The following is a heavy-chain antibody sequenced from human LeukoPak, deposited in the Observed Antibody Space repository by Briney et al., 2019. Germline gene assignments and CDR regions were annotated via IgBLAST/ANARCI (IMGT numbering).Heavy chain of an antibody. V-gene: IGHV3-7*01. D-gene: IGHD3-10*01. CDR1: GFTFSSYW. J-gene: IGHJ6*02. CDR3: ARARAMASGSYYYYYYGMDV. CDR2: IKQDGSEK. Sequence: GGSLRLSCAASGFTFSSYWMSWVRQAPGKGLEWVANIKQDGSEKYYVDSVKGRFTISRDNAKNSLYLQMNSLRAGDTAVYYCARARAMASGSYYYYYYGMDVWGQGTTVTVSS.